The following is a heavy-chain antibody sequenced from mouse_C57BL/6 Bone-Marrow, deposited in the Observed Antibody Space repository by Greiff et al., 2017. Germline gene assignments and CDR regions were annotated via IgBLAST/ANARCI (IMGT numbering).Heavy chain of an antibody. CDR3: TRYYYGSSHWYFDV. V-gene: IGHV5-9-1*02. CDR2: ISRGGDYI. Sequence: EVQRVESGEGLVKPGGSLKLSCAASGFTFSSYAMSWVRQTPEKRLEWVAYISRGGDYIYYADTVKGRFTISRDNARNTLYLQMSSLKSEDTAMYYCTRYYYGSSHWYFDVWGTGTTVTVSS. D-gene: IGHD1-1*01. CDR1: GFTFSSYA. J-gene: IGHJ1*03.